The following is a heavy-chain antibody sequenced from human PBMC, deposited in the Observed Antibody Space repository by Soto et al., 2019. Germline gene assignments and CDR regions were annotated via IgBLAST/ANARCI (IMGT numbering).Heavy chain of an antibody. J-gene: IGHJ4*02. CDR1: GGSIINNY. Sequence: SETLSLTCDVSGGSIINNYWSWIRQPPGKGLEWIGYIYYSGSTNYNPSLKSRVTISVDTSKNQFSLKLSSVTAADTAVYYCARVTDYYDSSGYYSLDYWGQGTLVTVSS. CDR2: IYYSGST. D-gene: IGHD3-22*01. CDR3: ARVTDYYDSSGYYSLDY. V-gene: IGHV4-59*01.